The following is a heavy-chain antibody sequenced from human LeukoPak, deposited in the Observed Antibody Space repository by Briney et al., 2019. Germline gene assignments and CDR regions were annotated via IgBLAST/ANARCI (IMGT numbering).Heavy chain of an antibody. CDR1: SFAFSVTW. CDR3: ATDHYSSLNN. Sequence: PGGSLRLSCSVSSFAFSVTWMNWVRQAPGKGLEWVGLIQSKNNGEATDYAAPVKGRFSISRDDSKKMVYLQMDSLKMEDTALYFCATDHYSSLNNWGQGTLVNVSP. CDR2: IQSKNNGEAT. V-gene: IGHV3-15*07. D-gene: IGHD2-21*01. J-gene: IGHJ4*02.